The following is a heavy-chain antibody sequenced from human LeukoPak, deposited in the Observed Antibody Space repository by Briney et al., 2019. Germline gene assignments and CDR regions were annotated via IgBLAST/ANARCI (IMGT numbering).Heavy chain of an antibody. CDR2: ISYDGSNK. CDR1: GFTFSSYA. Sequence: PGGSLRLSCAASGFTFSSYAMHWVRQAPGKGLEWVAVISYDGSNKYYADSVKGRFTISRDNSKNTLYLQMNSLRAEDTAVYYCARDSISYYDILTGRGDYFDCWGQGTLVTVSS. V-gene: IGHV3-30-3*01. CDR3: ARDSISYYDILTGRGDYFDC. J-gene: IGHJ4*02. D-gene: IGHD3-9*01.